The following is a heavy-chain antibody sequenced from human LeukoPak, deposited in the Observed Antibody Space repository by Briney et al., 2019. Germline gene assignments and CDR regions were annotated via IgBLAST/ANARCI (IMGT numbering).Heavy chain of an antibody. Sequence: PGGSLRLSCAASGFTFSSYTMTWVRQAPGKGLEWISCITGSGSSTYYADSVKGRFSISRDNFQSTLYLQMNSLRAEDTAVYYCAKGKRLLDYWGQGTLVTVSS. D-gene: IGHD6-25*01. V-gene: IGHV3-23*01. CDR3: AKGKRLLDY. CDR2: ITGSGSST. CDR1: GFTFSSYT. J-gene: IGHJ4*02.